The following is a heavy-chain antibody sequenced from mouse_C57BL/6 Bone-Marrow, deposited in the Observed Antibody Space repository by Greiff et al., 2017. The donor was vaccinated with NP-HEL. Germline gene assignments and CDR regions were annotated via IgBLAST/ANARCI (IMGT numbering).Heavy chain of an antibody. V-gene: IGHV1-69*01. Sequence: VQLQQPGAELVMPGASVKLSCKASGYTFTSYWMHWVKQRPGQGLEWIGEIDPSDSYTNYNQKFKGKSTLTVDKSSSTAYMQLSSLTSEDSAVYDCARWLLLYYAMDYWGQGTSVTVSS. CDR2: IDPSDSYT. D-gene: IGHD2-3*01. J-gene: IGHJ4*01. CDR1: GYTFTSYW. CDR3: ARWLLLYYAMDY.